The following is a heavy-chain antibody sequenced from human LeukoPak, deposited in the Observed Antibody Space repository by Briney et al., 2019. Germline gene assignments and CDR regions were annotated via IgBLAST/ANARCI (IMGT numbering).Heavy chain of an antibody. J-gene: IGHJ2*01. D-gene: IGHD3-22*01. Sequence: SETLSLTCAVYGGSFSGYYWSWIRQPPGKGLEWIGEINHSGSTNYNPSLKSRVTISVDRSKNQFSLKLSSVTAADTAVYYCARGGRGYYDSSGYSGLSLPHWYFDLWGRGTLVTVSS. CDR1: GGSFSGYY. CDR2: INHSGST. V-gene: IGHV4-34*01. CDR3: ARGGRGYYDSSGYSGLSLPHWYFDL.